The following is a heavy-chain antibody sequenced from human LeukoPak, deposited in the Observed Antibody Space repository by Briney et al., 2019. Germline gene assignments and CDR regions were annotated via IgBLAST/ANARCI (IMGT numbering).Heavy chain of an antibody. CDR3: ARDNSWFDP. D-gene: IGHD2/OR15-2a*01. CDR2: INHSGST. J-gene: IGHJ5*02. V-gene: IGHV4-34*01. CDR1: GGSFSGYY. Sequence: SETLSLTCAVYGGSFSGYYWSWIRQPPGKGLEWIGEINHSGSTNYNPSLKSRVTISVDTSKNQFSLKLSSVTAADTAVYYCARDNSWFDPWGQGTPVTVSS.